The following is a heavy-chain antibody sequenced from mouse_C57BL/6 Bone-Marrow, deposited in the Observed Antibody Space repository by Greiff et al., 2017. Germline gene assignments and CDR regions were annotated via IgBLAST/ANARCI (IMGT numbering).Heavy chain of an antibody. V-gene: IGHV1-55*01. D-gene: IGHD1-1*01. CDR1: GYTFTSYW. Sequence: QVQLQQPGAELVKPGASVKMSCKASGYTFTSYWITWVKQRPGQGLEWIGDIYPGSGSTNYNEKFKSKATLTVDTSSSTAYMQLSSLTSEDSAVYYCARWIISTVRSYYAMDYWGQGTSVTVSS. CDR3: ARWIISTVRSYYAMDY. J-gene: IGHJ4*01. CDR2: IYPGSGST.